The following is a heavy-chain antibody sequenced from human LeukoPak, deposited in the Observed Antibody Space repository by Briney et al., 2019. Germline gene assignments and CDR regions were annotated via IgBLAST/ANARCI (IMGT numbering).Heavy chain of an antibody. Sequence: WGTLTLSCAVSGFTFSDYNMNWIRQAPGKGLEWISYISHSGRTIYDADSVKGRFSISRDNAKNSLYLQMNSLRAEDTAVYYCAKPRQYSGNIEAFDIWGQGTMVTVSS. CDR3: AKPRQYSGNIEAFDI. J-gene: IGHJ3*02. V-gene: IGHV3-11*01. D-gene: IGHD1/OR15-1a*01. CDR2: ISHSGRTI. CDR1: GFTFSDYN.